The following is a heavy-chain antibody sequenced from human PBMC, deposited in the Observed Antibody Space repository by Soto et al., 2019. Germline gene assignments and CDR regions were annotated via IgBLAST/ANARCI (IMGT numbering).Heavy chain of an antibody. CDR2: INPSGGST. Sequence: GASVKVSCKASGYTFTSYYMHWVRQAPGQGLEWMGIINPSGGSTSYAQKFQGRVTMTRDTSTGTVYMELSSLRSEDTAVYYCARRVYCGGDCYSSSYFDYWGQGTLVTVSS. J-gene: IGHJ4*02. CDR3: ARRVYCGGDCYSSSYFDY. D-gene: IGHD2-21*02. V-gene: IGHV1-46*01. CDR1: GYTFTSYY.